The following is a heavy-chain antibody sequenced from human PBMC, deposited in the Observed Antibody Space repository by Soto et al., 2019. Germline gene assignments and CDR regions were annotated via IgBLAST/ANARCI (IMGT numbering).Heavy chain of an antibody. CDR2: INPSGGST. J-gene: IGHJ4*02. CDR3: ARGANYYDSSGYSRRAPDY. V-gene: IGHV1-46*03. Sequence: ASVKVSCKASGYTFTSCYMHWVRQAPGQGLEWMGIINPSGGSTSYAQKFQGRVTMTRDTSTSTVYMGLSSLRSEDTAVYYCARGANYYDSSGYSRRAPDYWGQGTLVTVSS. D-gene: IGHD3-22*01. CDR1: GYTFTSCY.